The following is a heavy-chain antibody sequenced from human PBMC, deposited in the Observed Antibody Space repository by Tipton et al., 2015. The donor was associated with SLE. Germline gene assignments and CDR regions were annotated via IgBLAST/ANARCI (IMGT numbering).Heavy chain of an antibody. V-gene: IGHV4-61*08. CDR3: ARGKRGVYGGKGYNWFDP. D-gene: IGHD4-23*01. CDR1: GGSISSGGYY. J-gene: IGHJ5*02. Sequence: TLSLTCTVSGGSISSGGYYWSWIRQHPGKGLEWIGYIYYSGSTNYNPSLKSRVTISVDTSKNQFSLKLSSVTAADTAVYYCARGKRGVYGGKGYNWFDPWGQGTLVTVSS. CDR2: IYYSGST.